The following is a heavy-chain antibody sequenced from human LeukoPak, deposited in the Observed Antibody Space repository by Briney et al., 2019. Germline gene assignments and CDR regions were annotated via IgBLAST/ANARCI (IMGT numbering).Heavy chain of an antibody. D-gene: IGHD1-1*01. CDR2: IYYTGNT. CDR3: ARGVGTY. J-gene: IGHJ4*02. Sequence: SETLSLTCTVSGGSISSYHWSWIRQPPGKGLEWIVYIYYTGNTYYNPSLKSRVTTSVDRSKNQFSLKLSSVTAADTAVYYCARGVGTYWGQGTLVTVSS. V-gene: IGHV4-59*08. CDR1: GGSISSYH.